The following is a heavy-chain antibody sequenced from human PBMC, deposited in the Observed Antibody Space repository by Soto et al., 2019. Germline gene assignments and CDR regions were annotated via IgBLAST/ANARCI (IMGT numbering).Heavy chain of an antibody. V-gene: IGHV1-18*01. J-gene: IGHJ6*02. CDR3: ASSYYDILTVYYKGTYSSYGWNV. D-gene: IGHD3-9*01. Sequence: GASVKVSCKASGYTFTSYGISWVRQAPGQGLEWMGWISAYNGNTNYAQKLQGRVTMTTDTSTSTAYMEPRSLRSDDTAVYYCASSYYDILTVYYKGTYSSYGWNVWGQGTTVTVSS. CDR1: GYTFTSYG. CDR2: ISAYNGNT.